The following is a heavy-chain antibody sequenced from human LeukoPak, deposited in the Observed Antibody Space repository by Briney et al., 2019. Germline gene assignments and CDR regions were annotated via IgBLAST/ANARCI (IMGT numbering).Heavy chain of an antibody. CDR1: GGSFSGYY. Sequence: SETLSLTCAVYGGSFSGYYWSWIRKPPGKGLEWIGEINHSGSTNYNPSLKSRVTISVDTSKNQFSLKLSSVTAADTAVYYCARGHPRSTYYYDSSGRGDYWGQGTLVTVSS. CDR3: ARGHPRSTYYYDSSGRGDY. CDR2: INHSGST. V-gene: IGHV4-34*01. D-gene: IGHD3-22*01. J-gene: IGHJ4*02.